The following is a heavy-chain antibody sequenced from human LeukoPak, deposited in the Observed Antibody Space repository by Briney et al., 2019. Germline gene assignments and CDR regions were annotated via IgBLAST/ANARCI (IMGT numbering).Heavy chain of an antibody. CDR2: IKQDGSDK. J-gene: IGHJ4*02. V-gene: IGHV3-7*01. D-gene: IGHD3-9*01. CDR3: ATHDVLTGYPYFDF. CDR1: GFIFRSYW. Sequence: PGGSMRLSCAASGFIFRSYWLSRVRQAPGRGLEWVANIKQDGSDKYYVDSVKGRFTISRDNAKNSLFLQMDSLRAEDTAVYYCATHDVLTGYPYFDFWGQGTLVTVSS.